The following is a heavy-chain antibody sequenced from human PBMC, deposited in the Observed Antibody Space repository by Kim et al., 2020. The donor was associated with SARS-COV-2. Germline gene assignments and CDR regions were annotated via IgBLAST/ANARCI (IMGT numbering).Heavy chain of an antibody. CDR3: ARTLNGTTESFEH. J-gene: IGHJ1*01. CDR1: GFTFGSYW. CDR2: IKQDGTQQ. Sequence: GGSLRLSCAASGFTFGSYWMTWVRQAPGKGLEWVANIKQDGTQQYYVDSVRGRFTVSRDGANMYLQMNSLRAEDTAVYYCARTLNGTTESFEHWGRGTLVTVSS. V-gene: IGHV3-7*03. D-gene: IGHD2-8*01.